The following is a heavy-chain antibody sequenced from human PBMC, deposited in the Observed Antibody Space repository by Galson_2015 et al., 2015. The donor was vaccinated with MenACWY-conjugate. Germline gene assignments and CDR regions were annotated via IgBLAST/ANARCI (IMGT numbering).Heavy chain of an antibody. CDR1: GFTFNNYW. CDR3: VGGEGLRLDA. V-gene: IGHV3-7*03. J-gene: IGHJ5*02. D-gene: IGHD2-15*01. Sequence: SLRLSCAASGFTFNNYWMNWVRQAPGKGLEWVAIIKQDGSERLYVDSVKGRFTISRDNAKNSLYLQMSSLRGDDTAVYYRVGGEGLRLDAWGQVTLVTVSS. CDR2: IKQDGSER.